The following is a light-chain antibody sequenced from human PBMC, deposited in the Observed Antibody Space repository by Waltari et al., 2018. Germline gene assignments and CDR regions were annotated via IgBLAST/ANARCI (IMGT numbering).Light chain of an antibody. CDR2: DAS. CDR3: QQRNNWPPAVT. V-gene: IGKV3-11*01. CDR1: QSVGSY. Sequence: EIVLTQSTATLCLSRGERATLSCRASQSVGSYLAGYQQKAGPDPRLLIYDASSRATGIPARFSGSESVTDFTLTISRLDPEYFAFYFCQQRNNWPPAVTFGPGTKVDVK. J-gene: IGKJ3*01.